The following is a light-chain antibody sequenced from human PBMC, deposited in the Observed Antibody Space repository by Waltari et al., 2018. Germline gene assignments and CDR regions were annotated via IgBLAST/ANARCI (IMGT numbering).Light chain of an antibody. CDR3: SSYTSSTTGI. Sequence: QSALTQPDSVSGSPGQSITISCTGTSSDVGGLKYVSWYQQHPGKAPKVIIYDVSTRASGVPHRFAGSKSGNSASLTISGLQAEDEADYYCSSYTSSTTGIFGGGTRLTVL. J-gene: IGLJ2*01. V-gene: IGLV2-14*01. CDR1: SSDVGGLKY. CDR2: DVS.